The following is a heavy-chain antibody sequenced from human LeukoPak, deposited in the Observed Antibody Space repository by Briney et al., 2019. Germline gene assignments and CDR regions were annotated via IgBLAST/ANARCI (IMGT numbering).Heavy chain of an antibody. CDR3: ANHPGIAAAGTVDY. D-gene: IGHD6-13*01. Sequence: SETLSLTCAVYGGSFSGYYWSWIRQPPGKGLEWIGEINHSGSTNYNPSLKSRVTISVDTSKNQFSLKLSSVTAADTAVYYCANHPGIAAAGTVDYWGQGTLVTVSS. CDR2: INHSGST. CDR1: GGSFSGYY. J-gene: IGHJ4*02. V-gene: IGHV4-34*01.